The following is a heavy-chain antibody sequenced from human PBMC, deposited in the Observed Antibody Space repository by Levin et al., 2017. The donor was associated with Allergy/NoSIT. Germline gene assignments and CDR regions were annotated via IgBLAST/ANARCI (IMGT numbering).Heavy chain of an antibody. Sequence: GGSLRLSCAASGFTVSSNYMSWVRQAPGKGLEWVSVIYSGGSTYYADSVKGRFTISRDNSKNTLYLQMNSLRAEDTAVYYCARGIRGYSGYEDYWGQGTLVTVSS. D-gene: IGHD5-12*01. CDR2: IYSGGST. CDR1: GFTVSSNY. J-gene: IGHJ4*02. V-gene: IGHV3-53*01. CDR3: ARGIRGYSGYEDY.